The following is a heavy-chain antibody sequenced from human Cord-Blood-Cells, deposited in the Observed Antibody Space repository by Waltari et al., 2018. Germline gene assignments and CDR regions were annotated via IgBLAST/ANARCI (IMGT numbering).Heavy chain of an antibody. D-gene: IGHD3-22*01. CDR1: GGSISSYY. CDR2: IYTSGST. J-gene: IGHJ3*02. V-gene: IGHV4-4*07. Sequence: QVQLQESGPGLVKPSEPLSLTCTVSGGSISSYYWSWIRQPAGKGLEWIGRIYTSGSTNYNPSLKSRVTMSVDTSKNQFSLKLSSVTAADTAVYYCARAINSSGYYAFDIWGQGTMVTVSS. CDR3: ARAINSSGYYAFDI.